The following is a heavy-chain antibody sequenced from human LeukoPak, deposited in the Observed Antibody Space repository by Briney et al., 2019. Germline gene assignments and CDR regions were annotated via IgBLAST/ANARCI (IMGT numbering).Heavy chain of an antibody. CDR1: GGSISSSSYY. CDR3: ARRPTVFGVVINDYFDY. D-gene: IGHD3-3*01. V-gene: IGHV4-39*01. J-gene: IGHJ4*02. CDR2: IYYSGST. Sequence: PSETLSLTRTVSGGSISSSSYYWGWIRQPPGKGLEWIGSIYYSGSTYYNPSLKSRVTLSVDTSKNQFSLKLSSVTAADTAVYYCARRPTVFGVVINDYFDYWGQGTLVTVSS.